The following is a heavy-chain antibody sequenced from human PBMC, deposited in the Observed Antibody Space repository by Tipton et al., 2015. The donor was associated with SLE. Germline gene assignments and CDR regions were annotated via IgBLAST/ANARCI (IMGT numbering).Heavy chain of an antibody. CDR1: GVSISSRSYY. V-gene: IGHV4-61*02. CDR2: IYSNGST. J-gene: IGHJ6*02. CDR3: ARDATQKYYYYGMDV. Sequence: TLSLTCTVSGVSISSRSYYWSWIRQPAGKGLEWIGRIYSNGSTNYNPSLKSRVTISVDTSKNQFSLKVSSVTATDTAAYYCARDATQKYYYYGMDVWGQGTTVTVSS.